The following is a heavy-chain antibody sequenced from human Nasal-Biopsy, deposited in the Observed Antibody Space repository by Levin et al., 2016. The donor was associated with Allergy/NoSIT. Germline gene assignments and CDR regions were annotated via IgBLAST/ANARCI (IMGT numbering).Heavy chain of an antibody. D-gene: IGHD3-9*01. J-gene: IGHJ6*02. CDR3: ARVWRESYDILTAYRGLDYYYGMDV. V-gene: IGHV1-46*01. CDR2: VNPRPGST. CDR1: GYTFTNYY. Sequence: ASVKVSCKASGYTFTNYYIHWVRQAPGQGLEWMGIVNPRPGSTSYAQGFQGRVTMTRDTSTSTVYMQLSSLRSEDTAVYYCARVWRESYDILTAYRGLDYYYGMDVWGQGTTVTVSS.